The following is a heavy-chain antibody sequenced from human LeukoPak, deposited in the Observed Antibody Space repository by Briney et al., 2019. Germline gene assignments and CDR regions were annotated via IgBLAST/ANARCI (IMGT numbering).Heavy chain of an antibody. V-gene: IGHV3-74*01. Sequence: PGGSLRLSCAASGNYWMHWVRQAPGKGLVWVSHINSDGGWSSYADSVKGRFTISKDNAKNTVYLQMNSLRAEDTAVYYCVGFYETYWGRGTLVTVSS. CDR3: VGFYETY. CDR2: INSDGGWS. D-gene: IGHD2/OR15-2a*01. CDR1: GNYW. J-gene: IGHJ4*02.